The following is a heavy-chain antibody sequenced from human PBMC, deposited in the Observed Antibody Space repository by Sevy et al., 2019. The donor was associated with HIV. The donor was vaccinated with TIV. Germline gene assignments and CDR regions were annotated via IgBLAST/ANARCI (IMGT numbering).Heavy chain of an antibody. D-gene: IGHD2-21*02. CDR1: GFTFSNYA. CDR3: AKHIAYCGGDCYPPLYYFDY. J-gene: IGHJ4*02. CDR2: ISVRGYST. V-gene: IGHV3-23*01. Sequence: GGSLRLSCAASGFTFSNYAMSWVRQAPGKGLEWVSAISVRGYSTYYADSVKGRFTISRDKSKNTLYLQINSMRAEDTAVYYCAKHIAYCGGDCYPPLYYFDYWGQGTLVTVSS.